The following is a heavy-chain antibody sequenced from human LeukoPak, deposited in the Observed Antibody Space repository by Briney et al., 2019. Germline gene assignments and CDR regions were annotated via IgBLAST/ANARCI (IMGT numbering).Heavy chain of an antibody. CDR1: GFTFSRYG. J-gene: IGHJ4*02. CDR2: IRNDGSGE. CDR3: ARGIRDVDIVSPERR. Sequence: PGGSLRLSCAASGFTFSRYGMHWVRQAPGKGLEWVGLIRNDGSGEHHADFAKGRFTVSRDNSKDTMYLQMNSLRGDDTAVYYCARGIRDVDIVSPERRRGQGTLVTVSS. V-gene: IGHV3-30*02. D-gene: IGHD5/OR15-5a*01.